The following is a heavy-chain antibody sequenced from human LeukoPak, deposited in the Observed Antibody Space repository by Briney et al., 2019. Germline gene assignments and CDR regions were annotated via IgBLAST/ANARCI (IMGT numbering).Heavy chain of an antibody. Sequence: ASVKVSCKASGGTFSSYAISWVRQAPGQGLEWMGGIIPIFGTANYAQKFQGRVTITTDESTSTAYMELSSLRSEDTAVYYCAVVSGSGGSRDSDYWGQGTLVTVSS. D-gene: IGHD2-15*01. CDR1: GGTFSSYA. J-gene: IGHJ4*02. CDR2: IIPIFGTA. CDR3: AVVSGSGGSRDSDY. V-gene: IGHV1-69*05.